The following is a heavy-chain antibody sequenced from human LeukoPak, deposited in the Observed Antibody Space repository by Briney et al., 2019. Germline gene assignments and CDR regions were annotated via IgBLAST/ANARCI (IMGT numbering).Heavy chain of an antibody. CDR3: TVTPGQLRN. D-gene: IGHD6-13*01. Sequence: GGSLRLSCSASGFTFSSYIMHWARQAPGKGLEYISAITSNGGTTYYADSVKGRVTISRDDSKNTAYLQMNSLKTEDTAVYYCTVTPGQLRNWGQGTLVTVSS. CDR1: GFTFSSYI. V-gene: IGHV3-64*04. J-gene: IGHJ4*02. CDR2: ITSNGGTT.